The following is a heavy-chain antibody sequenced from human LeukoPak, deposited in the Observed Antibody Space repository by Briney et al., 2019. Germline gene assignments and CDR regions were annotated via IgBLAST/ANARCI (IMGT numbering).Heavy chain of an antibody. J-gene: IGHJ4*02. CDR2: IRSKTNGGTT. CDR1: GLTFNNAW. V-gene: IGHV3-15*05. D-gene: IGHD1-20*01. Sequence: GGSLRLSCAASGLTFNNAWMNWVRQAPGKGLEWVGRIRSKTNGGTTDYAAPVKGRFIISRDDSKNTLYLQMNSLRAEDTAVYYCARVRLIAGTWVDYWGQGTLVTVSS. CDR3: ARVRLIAGTWVDY.